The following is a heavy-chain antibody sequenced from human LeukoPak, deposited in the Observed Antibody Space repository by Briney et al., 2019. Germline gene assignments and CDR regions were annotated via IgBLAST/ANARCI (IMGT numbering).Heavy chain of an antibody. V-gene: IGHV3-11*01. D-gene: IGHD6-6*01. CDR3: ARGLAIEYSRSPGASDI. J-gene: IGHJ3*02. CDR2: ISGDRSMI. CDR1: GFTFSDYY. Sequence: GSLRLSCTASGFTFSDYYMSWIRQAPGKGLEWVAYISGDRSMIYHIDSVKGRFTISRDNAKNSLFLQMNNLRAEDTAVYYCARGLAIEYSRSPGASDIWGQGTMVTVSS.